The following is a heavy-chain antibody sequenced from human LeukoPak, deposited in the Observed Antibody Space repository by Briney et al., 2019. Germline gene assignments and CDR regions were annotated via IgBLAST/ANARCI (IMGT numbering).Heavy chain of an antibody. V-gene: IGHV3-7*05. CDR1: GFTFSDFW. J-gene: IGHJ4*02. CDR2: VKPDGSEK. CDR3: ARGFSMGQ. Sequence: PGGPLRLSCAASGFTFSDFWMTWVRQAPGKGLEWVANVKPDGSEKYYVDSVKGRFTISRDNAKNSLHLQMNSLSAEDTAVYYCARGFSMGQWGQGTLVTVSS. D-gene: IGHD5-24*01.